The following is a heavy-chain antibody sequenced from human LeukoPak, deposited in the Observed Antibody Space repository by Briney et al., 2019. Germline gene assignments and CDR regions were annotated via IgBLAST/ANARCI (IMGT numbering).Heavy chain of an antibody. D-gene: IGHD3-22*01. CDR2: ISSSGSTI. V-gene: IGHV3-11*01. CDR1: GFTFSDYY. J-gene: IGHJ4*02. Sequence: PGGSPRLSCAASGFTFSDYYMSWIRQAPGRGLEWVSYISSSGSTIYYADSVKGRFTISRDNAKNSLYLQMNSLRAEDTAVYYCARTHYYDSSGYYGYWGQGTLVTVSS. CDR3: ARTHYYDSSGYYGY.